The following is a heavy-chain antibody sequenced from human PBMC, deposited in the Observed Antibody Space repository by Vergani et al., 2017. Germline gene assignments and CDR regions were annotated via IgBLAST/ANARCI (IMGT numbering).Heavy chain of an antibody. V-gene: IGHV3-23*01. CDR1: GFTFSSYA. CDR2: ISGSGDST. D-gene: IGHD4-11*01. Sequence: EVQLLESGGGLVQPGGSLRLSCAASGFTFSSYAMSWVRQAPGKGLEWVSAISGSGDSTYYADSVKGRFTISRDNSKNTLYLQMNSLRAEDTALYYCAKDHSPYSNYVSFDYWGQGTLVTVSS. CDR3: AKDHSPYSNYVSFDY. J-gene: IGHJ4*02.